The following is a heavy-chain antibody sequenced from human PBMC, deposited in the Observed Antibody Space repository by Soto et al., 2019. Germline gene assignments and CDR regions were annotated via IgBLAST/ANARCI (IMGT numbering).Heavy chain of an antibody. CDR3: ARDLWGYCGTDCYPLDV. V-gene: IGHV4-61*01. J-gene: IGHJ6*02. Sequence: PSETLSLTCTVSGVSVSSGSYYWSWIRQPPGKGLEWIGYIYYSGSTVYNPSFKSRVTISVDTSKNQFSLKLNSVTAADTAVYYCARDLWGYCGTDCYPLDVWGQGTTVTVSS. D-gene: IGHD2-21*02. CDR1: GVSVSSGSYY. CDR2: IYYSGST.